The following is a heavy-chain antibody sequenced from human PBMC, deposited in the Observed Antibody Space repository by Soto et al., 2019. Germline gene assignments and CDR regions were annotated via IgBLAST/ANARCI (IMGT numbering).Heavy chain of an antibody. Sequence: ASVKRSCKGAGYAFTSYDINWVRQATGQGLEWMGWMNPNSGNTGYAQKFKGRVTMTRNTSISTAYMELSSLRSEDTAVYYCARGGYFKPVRQDVWGQGTTVTVSS. CDR2: MNPNSGNT. V-gene: IGHV1-8*01. CDR3: ARGGYFKPVRQDV. J-gene: IGHJ6*02. CDR1: GYAFTSYD. D-gene: IGHD2-15*01.